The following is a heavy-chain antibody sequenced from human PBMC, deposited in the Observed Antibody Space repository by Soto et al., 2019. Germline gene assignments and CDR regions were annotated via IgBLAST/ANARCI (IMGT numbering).Heavy chain of an antibody. V-gene: IGHV5-51*01. Sequence: VASLKISCKADGYSFTRHWIGWVRQVPGRGLEWVAVIYPADSDARYSPSFRGRGTISVDISINTVYLQRRSLKASDTAIYFCARQDSVTAPVRGVYFDFWVQGTPVTLSS. CDR2: IYPADSDA. CDR3: ARQDSVTAPVRGVYFDF. D-gene: IGHD2-15*01. J-gene: IGHJ4*02. CDR1: GYSFTRHW.